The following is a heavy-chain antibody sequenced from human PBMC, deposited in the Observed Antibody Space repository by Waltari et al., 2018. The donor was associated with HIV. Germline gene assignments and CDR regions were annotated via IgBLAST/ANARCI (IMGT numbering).Heavy chain of an antibody. D-gene: IGHD4-17*01. Sequence: QVQLVESGGGVVQPGRSLRLSCAASGFTFSSYGMHWVRQAPGKGLEWVAVISYDGSNKYYADSVKGRFTISRDNSKNTLYLQMNSLRAEDTAVYYCASAVYGNAFDIWGQGTMVTVSS. CDR2: ISYDGSNK. CDR3: ASAVYGNAFDI. J-gene: IGHJ3*02. V-gene: IGHV3-30*03. CDR1: GFTFSSYG.